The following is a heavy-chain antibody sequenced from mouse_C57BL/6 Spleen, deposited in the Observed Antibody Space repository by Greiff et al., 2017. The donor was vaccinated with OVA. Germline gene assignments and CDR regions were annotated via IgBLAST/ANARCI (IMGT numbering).Heavy chain of an antibody. V-gene: IGHV5-9-1*02. J-gene: IGHJ1*03. CDR2: ISSGGDYI. CDR3: TRDLNYYGSSYWGYFDV. Sequence: EVQLVESGEGLVKPGGSLKLSCAASGFTFSSYAMSWVRQTPEKRLEWVAYISSGGDYIYYAETVKGGFTISRDNARNTLYLQMSSLKSEDTAMYYCTRDLNYYGSSYWGYFDVWGTGTTVTVSS. D-gene: IGHD1-1*01. CDR1: GFTFSSYA.